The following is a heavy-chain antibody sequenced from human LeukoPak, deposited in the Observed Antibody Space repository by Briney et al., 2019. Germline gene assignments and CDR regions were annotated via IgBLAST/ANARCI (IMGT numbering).Heavy chain of an antibody. Sequence: SETLSLTCTVSGGSISSSSYYWGWIRQHPGKGLEWIGYIYYSGSTYYNPSLKSRVTISVDTSKNQFSLKLSSVTAADTAVYYCARGSGGYWGQGTLVTVSS. CDR3: ARGSGGY. CDR2: IYYSGST. CDR1: GGSISSSSYY. V-gene: IGHV4-31*03. J-gene: IGHJ4*02. D-gene: IGHD3-10*01.